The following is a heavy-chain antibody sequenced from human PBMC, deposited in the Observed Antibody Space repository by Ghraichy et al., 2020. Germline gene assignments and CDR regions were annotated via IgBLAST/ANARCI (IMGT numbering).Heavy chain of an antibody. CDR3: AKDPALPGIAVAGPFDY. J-gene: IGHJ4*02. CDR2: ISGSGGST. CDR1: GFTFSSYA. Sequence: LSLTCAASGFTFSSYAMSWVRQAPGKGLEWVSAISGSGGSTYYADSVKGRFTISRDNSKNTLYLQMNSLRAEDTAVYYCAKDPALPGIAVAGPFDYWGQGTLVTVSS. D-gene: IGHD6-19*01. V-gene: IGHV3-23*01.